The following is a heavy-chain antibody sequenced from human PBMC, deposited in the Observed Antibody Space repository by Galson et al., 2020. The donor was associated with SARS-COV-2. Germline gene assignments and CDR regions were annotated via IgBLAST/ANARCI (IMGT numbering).Heavy chain of an antibody. CDR1: GYTFTSYV. CDR3: AREIDRTGRWFDP. Sequence: ASVKVSCKASGYTFTSYVMHWVRQAPGQRLAWMGWINAGNGDTKYSQKFQARVTITRDTSESTAYMELSSLRSEDTAVYYCAREIDRTGRWFDPWGQGTLVTVSS. V-gene: IGHV1-3*01. J-gene: IGHJ5*02. CDR2: INAGNGDT.